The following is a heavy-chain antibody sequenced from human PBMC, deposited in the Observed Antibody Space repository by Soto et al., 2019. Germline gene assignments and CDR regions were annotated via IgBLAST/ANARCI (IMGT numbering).Heavy chain of an antibody. CDR2: MNPNTGDT. Sequence: QVQLVQSGAEVKKPGASVKVSCKASGYTFISYDINWVRQATGQGLEWMGWMNPNTGDTGYAQKFQGRVTMTRNTSINTANLELSSLRSDDTAVYFCARGDGYIFDYWGQGILVTVSS. J-gene: IGHJ4*02. D-gene: IGHD5-12*01. CDR1: GYTFISYD. V-gene: IGHV1-8*01. CDR3: ARGDGYIFDY.